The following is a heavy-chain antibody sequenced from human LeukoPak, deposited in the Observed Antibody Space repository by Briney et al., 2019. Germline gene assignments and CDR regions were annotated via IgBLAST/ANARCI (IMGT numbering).Heavy chain of an antibody. D-gene: IGHD5-24*01. J-gene: IGHJ4*02. CDR1: GGTFSSYA. Sequence: ASVKVSCKASGGTFSSYAISWVRQAPGQGLEWMGGIIPIFGTANYAQKFQGRVTINADESTSTAYMELSSLRSEDTAVYYCARSPSEMAQLKYYFDYWGQGTLVTVSS. CDR3: ARSPSEMAQLKYYFDY. CDR2: IIPIFGTA. V-gene: IGHV1-69*13.